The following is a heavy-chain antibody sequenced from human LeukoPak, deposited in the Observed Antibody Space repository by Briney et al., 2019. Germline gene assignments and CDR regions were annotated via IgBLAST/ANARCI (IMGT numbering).Heavy chain of an antibody. Sequence: ASVKVSCKASGYTFANFGFTWVRQAPGQGLEWMGWINAYNGHTNYAQNLQGRVTMTTDPSTRTAYMELRSLRSGDTAVYYCARDEHGVGTSGPEYWGQGTLVTVSS. V-gene: IGHV1-18*01. CDR2: INAYNGHT. CDR1: GYTFANFG. J-gene: IGHJ4*02. D-gene: IGHD2-8*01. CDR3: ARDEHGVGTSGPEY.